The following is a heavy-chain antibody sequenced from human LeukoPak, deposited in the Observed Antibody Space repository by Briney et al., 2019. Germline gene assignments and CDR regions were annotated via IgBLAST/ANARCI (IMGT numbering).Heavy chain of an antibody. D-gene: IGHD3-10*01. V-gene: IGHV3-23*01. CDR1: GFTFSSYA. Sequence: GGSLRLSCAASGFTFSSYAMSWVRQAPGKGLEWVSAISGSGGSTYYADSVKGRFTISRDNSKNMLYLQMNSLRAEDTAVYYCAKDASGFFRPYYFDYWGQGTLVTVSS. CDR2: ISGSGGST. J-gene: IGHJ4*02. CDR3: AKDASGFFRPYYFDY.